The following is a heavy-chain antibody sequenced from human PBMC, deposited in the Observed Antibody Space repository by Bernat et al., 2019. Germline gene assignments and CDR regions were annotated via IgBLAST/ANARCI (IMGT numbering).Heavy chain of an antibody. V-gene: IGHV4-34*01. CDR2: IYYSGST. CDR1: RGSLSGYY. D-gene: IGHD2-15*01. CDR3: ARQVYCSGGSCLDY. J-gene: IGHJ4*02. Sequence: QVQLQQWGAGLLKPSGTLSLTCAVYRGSLSGYYWSWIRQPPGKGLEWIGSIYYSGSTYYNPSLKSRVTISVDTSKNQFSLKLSSVTAADTAVYYCARQVYCSGGSCLDYWGQGTLVTVSS.